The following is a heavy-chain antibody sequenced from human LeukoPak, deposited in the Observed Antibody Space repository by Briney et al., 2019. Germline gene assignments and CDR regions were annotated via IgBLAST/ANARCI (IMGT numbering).Heavy chain of an antibody. Sequence: ASVKVSCKASGYTFTSYGISWVRRAPGQGLEWMGWISAYNGNTNYAQKLQGRVTMTTDTSTSTAYMELRSLRSDDTAVYYCARDPLVGATDEYFQHWGQGTLVTVSS. J-gene: IGHJ1*01. V-gene: IGHV1-18*01. CDR2: ISAYNGNT. CDR1: GYTFTSYG. CDR3: ARDPLVGATDEYFQH. D-gene: IGHD1-26*01.